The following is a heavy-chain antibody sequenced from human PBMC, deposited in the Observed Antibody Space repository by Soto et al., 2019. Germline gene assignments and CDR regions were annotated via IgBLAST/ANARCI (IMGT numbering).Heavy chain of an antibody. Sequence: EVQVVESGGGLVQPGGSLRLSCAASGFTFSNYWMSWVRQAPGKGLEWVADIKQNGSEQYYVDSVKGRFTISRDNAKNSLHLQMNSLRAEDTAVYYCARRIFGVVRPFYVDYWGQGTLLTVSS. V-gene: IGHV3-7*05. CDR3: ARRIFGVVRPFYVDY. CDR1: GFTFSNYW. D-gene: IGHD3-3*01. J-gene: IGHJ4*02. CDR2: IKQNGSEQ.